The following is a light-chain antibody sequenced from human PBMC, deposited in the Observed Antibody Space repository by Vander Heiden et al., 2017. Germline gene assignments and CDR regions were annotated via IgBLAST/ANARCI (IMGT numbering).Light chain of an antibody. J-gene: IGKJ2*01. CDR1: QSVSTY. Sequence: EIVLTQSPGTLSLSPGERATLSCRASQSVSTYLAWYQQKPGQAPRLLIYDASNRATDIPARFSGSGYGTDFTLTISSLEPEDFAVYYCQQRSNGPRRDTFGQGTKLEI. CDR3: QQRSNGPRRDT. CDR2: DAS. V-gene: IGKV3-11*01.